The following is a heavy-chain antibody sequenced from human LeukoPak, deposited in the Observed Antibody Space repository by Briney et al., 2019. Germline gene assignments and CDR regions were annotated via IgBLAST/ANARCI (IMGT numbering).Heavy chain of an antibody. J-gene: IGHJ4*02. V-gene: IGHV4-4*07. CDR2: IYTSGST. CDR3: AREIGIIVGATRFDY. D-gene: IGHD1-26*01. CDR1: GGSISSYY. Sequence: PSETLSLTCTVSGGSISSYYWSWIRQPAGKGLEWIRRIYTSGSTNYNPSLKSRVTMSVDTSKSQFSLKLSSVTAADTAVYYCAREIGIIVGATRFDYWGQGTLVTVSS.